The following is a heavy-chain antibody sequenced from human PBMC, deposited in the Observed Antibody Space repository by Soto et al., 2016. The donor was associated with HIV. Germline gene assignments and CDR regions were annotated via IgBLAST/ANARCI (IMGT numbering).Heavy chain of an antibody. Sequence: EVQLLESGGGLVQPGGSLRLSCAASGFTFSSYAMSWVRQAPGKGLEWVSAISGSGGSTYYADSVKGRFTISRDNSKNTLYLQMNSLRAEDTAVYYCAKFGIAAAGTLHDAFDIWGQGTMVTVSS. CDR1: GFTFSSYA. J-gene: IGHJ3*02. CDR2: ISGSGGST. V-gene: IGHV3-23*01. D-gene: IGHD6-13*01. CDR3: AKFGIAAAGTLHDAFDI.